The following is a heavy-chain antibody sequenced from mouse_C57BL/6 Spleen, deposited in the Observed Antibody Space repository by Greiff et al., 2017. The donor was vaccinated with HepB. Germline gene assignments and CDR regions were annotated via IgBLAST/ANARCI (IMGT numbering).Heavy chain of an antibody. Sequence: QVQLQQSGPGLVQPSQSLSITCTVSGFSLTSYGVHWVRQSPGKGLEWLGVIWSGGSTDYNAAFISRLSISKDNSKSQVFFKMNSLQADDTAIYYCASPLDSSGYFWFAYWGQGTLVTVSA. D-gene: IGHD3-2*02. J-gene: IGHJ3*01. CDR2: IWSGGST. CDR3: ASPLDSSGYFWFAY. V-gene: IGHV2-2*01. CDR1: GFSLTSYG.